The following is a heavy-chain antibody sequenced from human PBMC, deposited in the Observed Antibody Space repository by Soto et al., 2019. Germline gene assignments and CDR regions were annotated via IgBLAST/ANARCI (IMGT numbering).Heavy chain of an antibody. Sequence: ASVNVSCQSSGYSFTHYHIHWVRRAPGQGLECLGRINPKSGGTSTAQKFQGWVTMTTDTSISTASMELTRLTSDDTATYYCARGDSTDCSNGVCSFFYNHDMDVWGQGTTVTVSS. J-gene: IGHJ6*02. V-gene: IGHV1-2*04. CDR2: INPKSGGT. CDR1: GYSFTHYH. CDR3: ARGDSTDCSNGVCSFFYNHDMDV. D-gene: IGHD2-8*01.